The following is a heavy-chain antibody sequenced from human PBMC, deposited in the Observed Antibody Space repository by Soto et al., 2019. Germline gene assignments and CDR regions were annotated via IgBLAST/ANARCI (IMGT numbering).Heavy chain of an antibody. Sequence: GASVKVSCKASGYTFTGCYMHWVRQAPGQGLEWMGWINPNSGGTNYAQKFQGRVTMTRDTSISTAYMELSRLRSDDTAVYYCARDSPSDCGGDCSSGGDAFDIWGQGTMVTVSS. CDR2: INPNSGGT. J-gene: IGHJ3*02. D-gene: IGHD2-21*02. CDR3: ARDSPSDCGGDCSSGGDAFDI. CDR1: GYTFTGCY. V-gene: IGHV1-2*02.